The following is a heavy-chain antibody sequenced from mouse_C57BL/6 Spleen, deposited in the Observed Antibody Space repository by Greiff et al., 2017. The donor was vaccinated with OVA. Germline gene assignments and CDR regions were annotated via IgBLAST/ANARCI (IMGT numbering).Heavy chain of an antibody. CDR3: ARNFYYFDY. J-gene: IGHJ2*01. Sequence: VQLKQSGAELVRPGASVKLSCKASGYTFTDYYINWVKQRPGQGLEWIARIYPGSGNTYYNEKFKGKATLTAEKSSSTAYMQLSSLTSEDSAVYFCARNFYYFDYWGQGTTLTVSA. CDR2: IYPGSGNT. CDR1: GYTFTDYY. V-gene: IGHV1-76*01.